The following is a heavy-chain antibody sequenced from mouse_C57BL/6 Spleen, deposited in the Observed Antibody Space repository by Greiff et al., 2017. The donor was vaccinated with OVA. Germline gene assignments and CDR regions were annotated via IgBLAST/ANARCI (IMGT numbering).Heavy chain of an antibody. J-gene: IGHJ1*03. CDR3: ASATGTGWYFDV. CDR2: IDPSDSET. D-gene: IGHD4-1*02. Sequence: VQLQQPGAELVRPGSSVKLSCKASGYTFTSYWMHWVKQRPIQGLEWIGNIDPSDSETHYNQKFKDKATLTVDKSSSTAYMQLSSLTSEDSAVYYCASATGTGWYFDVWGTGTTVTGSS. CDR1: GYTFTSYW. V-gene: IGHV1-52*01.